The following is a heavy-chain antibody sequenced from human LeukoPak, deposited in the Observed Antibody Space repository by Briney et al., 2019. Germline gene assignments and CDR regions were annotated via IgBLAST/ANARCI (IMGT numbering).Heavy chain of an antibody. CDR1: GYTFTGYY. Sequence: ASVKVSCKASGYTFTGYYMHWVRQAPGQGLEWMGWINPNSGGTNYAQKFQGRVTMTRDTSISTAYMELSRLRSDDTAVYYCARDIAVETTEDYWGQGTLVTVSS. V-gene: IGHV1-2*02. CDR2: INPNSGGT. CDR3: ARDIAVETTEDY. D-gene: IGHD6-19*01. J-gene: IGHJ4*02.